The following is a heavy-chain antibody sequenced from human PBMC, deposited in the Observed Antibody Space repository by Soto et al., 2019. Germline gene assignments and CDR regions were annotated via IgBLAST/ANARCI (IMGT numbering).Heavy chain of an antibody. CDR3: ARDHRWGYEYGDYGDS. CDR2: INRHGDST. D-gene: IGHD4-17*01. CDR1: GFGFDEYG. Sequence: EVYLVESGGGVVRPGGSLRLSCAASGFGFDEYGMSWVRQGPGKGLEWVSGINRHGDSTGYADSVKGRFTISRDNAKNSLYLQMNGQRAEDTAFYYCARDHRWGYEYGDYGDSWGQGTLVTVSS. V-gene: IGHV3-20*04. J-gene: IGHJ4*02.